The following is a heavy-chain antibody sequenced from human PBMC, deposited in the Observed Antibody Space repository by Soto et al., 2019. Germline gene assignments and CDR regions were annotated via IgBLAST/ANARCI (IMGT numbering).Heavy chain of an antibody. CDR2: ISDYNDYT. V-gene: IGHV1-18*01. CDR1: GYTFTHHG. CDR3: VKPRPRLTQKLDGHS. D-gene: IGHD6-13*01. J-gene: IGHJ5*01. Sequence: QVQLVQSGAEVRKPGASVKVSCQTSGYTFTHHGSRWVRQAPGQGLEWVGWISDYNDYTGYAQKFKGRVNMTTEKDTNTAYMELRSRTSNDSAVYYRVKPRPRLTQKLDGHSWGHGTLVTVAS.